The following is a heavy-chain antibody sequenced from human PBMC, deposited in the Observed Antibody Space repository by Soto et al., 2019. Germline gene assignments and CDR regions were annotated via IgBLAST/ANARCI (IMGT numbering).Heavy chain of an antibody. V-gene: IGHV2-5*02. J-gene: IGHJ5*02. Sequence: QITLKVSGPTLVKPTQTLTLTCTFSGFSLSTSGGGVGWIRQPPGKALEWLALIYWDDDKRYSPSLKNRLTITKDTSNDQVVLTMTNMDPVDTATYYCAHSRGGGNSAWFDPWGQGTLVTVSS. D-gene: IGHD2-21*02. CDR2: IYWDDDK. CDR1: GFSLSTSGGG. CDR3: AHSRGGGNSAWFDP.